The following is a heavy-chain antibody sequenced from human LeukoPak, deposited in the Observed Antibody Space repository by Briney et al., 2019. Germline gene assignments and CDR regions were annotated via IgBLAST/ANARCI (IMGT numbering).Heavy chain of an antibody. CDR2: SRNKANSHTT. V-gene: IGHV3-72*01. CDR1: GFTLSDQY. CDR3: TRDGGERGNSAFDI. Sequence: GGSLRLSCAASGFTLSDQYMDWVRQAPGKGREWIGRSRNKANSHTTEYAASVKGRFTISRDDSGNLMYLQMNSLKIEDTAVYFCTRDGGERGNSAFDIWGQGTEVTVSS. J-gene: IGHJ3*02. D-gene: IGHD3-16*01.